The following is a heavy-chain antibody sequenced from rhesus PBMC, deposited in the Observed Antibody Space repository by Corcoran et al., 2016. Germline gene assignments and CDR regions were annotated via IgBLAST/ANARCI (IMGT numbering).Heavy chain of an antibody. CDR3: AGATTVAYWYFDI. Sequence: QLQLQESGPGLVKPSETLSVTCAVSGGSINSNYWSWIRQAPGKGLEWFGYIYGSGSRTNYHPSLKSGVNLSVDKSKNQLPLKLSSVTAADTAVYYCAGATTVAYWYFDIWGPGTPITISS. V-gene: IGHV4-169*01. CDR2: IYGSGSRT. CDR1: GGSINSNY. D-gene: IGHD4-29*01. J-gene: IGHJ2*01.